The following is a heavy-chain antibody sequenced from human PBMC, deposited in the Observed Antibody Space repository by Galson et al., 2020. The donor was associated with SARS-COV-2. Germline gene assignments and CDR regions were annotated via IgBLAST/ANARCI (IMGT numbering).Heavy chain of an antibody. V-gene: IGHV1-2*02. CDR2: INPKSGDA. J-gene: IGHJ6*03. CDR3: ARAEGNDWYYYYMDV. Sequence: ASVKVSCKASGYMFIGFNMHWVRQAPGQGLEWMGWINPKSGDANYAQKFQGRVTMTRDTSINTAYMDLTGLTSDDTALYYCARAEGNDWYYYYMDVWGIGTTVTVSS. CDR1: GYMFIGFN. D-gene: IGHD2-21*01.